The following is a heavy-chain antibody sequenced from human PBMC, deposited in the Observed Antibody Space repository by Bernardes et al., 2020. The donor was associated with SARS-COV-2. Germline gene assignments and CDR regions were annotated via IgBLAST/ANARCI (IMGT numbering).Heavy chain of an antibody. D-gene: IGHD3-10*01. J-gene: IGHJ6*02. V-gene: IGHV3-74*01. Sequence: GGSLRLSCAASGFTFSTYCMHWVRQAPGKGLVWVSRIYSDESSTSYADSVKGRFTISRDNAKNTLYLLMNSLRAEDTAVYYCTRGSSYRLDVWGQGTTVTVSS. CDR1: GFTFSTYC. CDR3: TRGSSYRLDV. CDR2: IYSDESST.